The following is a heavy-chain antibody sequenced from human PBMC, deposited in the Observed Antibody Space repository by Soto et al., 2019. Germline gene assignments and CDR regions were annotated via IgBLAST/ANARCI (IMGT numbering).Heavy chain of an antibody. J-gene: IGHJ4*02. Sequence: SLSLSCEPSGFTLDDYAMHWVRQAPGKGLEWVSGLSWNSGSIGYADSVKGRFTISRDNAKNSLYLQMNSLRAEDTAFYYCAKDIRPYYGSGSPFDYWGQGTLVTVS. CDR3: AKDIRPYYGSGSPFDY. CDR1: GFTLDDYA. CDR2: LSWNSGSI. V-gene: IGHV3-9*01. D-gene: IGHD3-10*01.